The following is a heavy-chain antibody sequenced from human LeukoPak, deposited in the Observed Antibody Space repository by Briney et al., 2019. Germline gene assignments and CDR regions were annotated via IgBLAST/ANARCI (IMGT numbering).Heavy chain of an antibody. V-gene: IGHV1-2*02. CDR2: INPNSGGT. Sequence: ASVKVSCKASGYTFTGYYMHWVRQAPGQGLEWMGWINPNSGGTNYALKFQGRVTMTRDTSISTAYMELSRLRSDDTAVYYCARAYYYYYMDVWGKGTTVTVSS. CDR3: ARAYYYYYMDV. CDR1: GYTFTGYY. J-gene: IGHJ6*03.